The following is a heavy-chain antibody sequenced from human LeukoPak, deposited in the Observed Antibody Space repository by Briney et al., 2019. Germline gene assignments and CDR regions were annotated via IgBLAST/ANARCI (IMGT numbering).Heavy chain of an antibody. CDR3: ARDLPGGDSNWFDP. CDR1: GFTFSSYG. D-gene: IGHD2-21*02. CDR2: ISGSGGST. Sequence: SGGTLRLSCAASGFTFSSYGMSWVRQAPGKGLEWVSAISGSGGSTYYADSVKGRFTISRDNSKNTLYLQMNSLRAEDTAVYYCARDLPGGDSNWFDPWGQGTLVTVSS. J-gene: IGHJ5*02. V-gene: IGHV3-23*01.